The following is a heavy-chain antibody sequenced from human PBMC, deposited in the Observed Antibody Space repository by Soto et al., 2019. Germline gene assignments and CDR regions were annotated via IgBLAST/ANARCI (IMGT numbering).Heavy chain of an antibody. J-gene: IGHJ4*02. V-gene: IGHV4-34*01. CDR1: GGSFSGYY. Sequence: QVQLQQWGAGLLKPSETLSLTCAVYGGSFSGYYWSWIRQPPGKGLEWIGEINHSGSTNYNPSLKSLVTISVDTSKNQFSLKLSSVTAADTAVYYCARGHPLNTYDYDSSGYYLGYWGQGTLVTVSS. CDR2: INHSGST. D-gene: IGHD3-22*01. CDR3: ARGHPLNTYDYDSSGYYLGY.